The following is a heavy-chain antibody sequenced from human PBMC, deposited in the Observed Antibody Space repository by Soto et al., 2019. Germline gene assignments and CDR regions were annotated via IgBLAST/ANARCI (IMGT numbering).Heavy chain of an antibody. Sequence: SYGISWVRQAPGQGLEWMGWISAYNGNTNYAQKLQGRVTMTTDTSTSTAYMELRSLRSDDTAVYYCASMGPYCSSTSCYYYYGMDVWGQGTTVTVSS. CDR3: ASMGPYCSSTSCYYYYGMDV. CDR2: ISAYNGNT. D-gene: IGHD2-2*01. J-gene: IGHJ6*02. V-gene: IGHV1-18*01. CDR1: SYG.